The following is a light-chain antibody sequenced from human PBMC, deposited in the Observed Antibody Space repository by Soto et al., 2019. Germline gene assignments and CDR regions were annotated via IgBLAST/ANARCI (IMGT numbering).Light chain of an antibody. CDR1: QGISNY. Sequence: DFQMTQSPSSLSASVGDRVTMSCLASQGISNYLAWYQQKPGKVPKLLIYAASTLQSGVPSRFSGSGSGTDFTLTISRLQPEDVATYYCQKYNSVPLTFGGGTKVDIK. J-gene: IGKJ4*01. V-gene: IGKV1-27*01. CDR3: QKYNSVPLT. CDR2: AAS.